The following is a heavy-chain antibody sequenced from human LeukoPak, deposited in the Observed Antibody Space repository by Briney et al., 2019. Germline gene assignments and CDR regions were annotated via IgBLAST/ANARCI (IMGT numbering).Heavy chain of an antibody. V-gene: IGHV4-39*07. Sequence: SETLSLTCTVSGGSISSYYWGWIRQPPGKGLEWIGSIYYSGSTYYNPSLKSRVTISVDTSKNQFSLKLSSVTAADTAAYYCARIAAAGPSTTYYYYYMDVWGKGTTVTVSS. CDR3: ARIAAAGPSTTYYYYYMDV. D-gene: IGHD6-13*01. J-gene: IGHJ6*03. CDR1: GGSISSYY. CDR2: IYYSGST.